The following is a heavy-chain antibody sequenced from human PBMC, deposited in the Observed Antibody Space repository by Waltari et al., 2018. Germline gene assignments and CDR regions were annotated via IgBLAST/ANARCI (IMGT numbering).Heavy chain of an antibody. Sequence: QVRLQQWGAGLLKPSETLSLTCAVYGGSFSNYYWTWIRQSPGKGLEWIGQIDPRGSTKYNPSLKSRVTMSVDTSKNQFSLKLSSVTAADTAVYYCARLEAAGLDYWGQGTLVTVSS. J-gene: IGHJ4*02. CDR3: ARLEAAGLDY. CDR1: GGSFSNYY. D-gene: IGHD6-13*01. CDR2: IDPRGST. V-gene: IGHV4-34*02.